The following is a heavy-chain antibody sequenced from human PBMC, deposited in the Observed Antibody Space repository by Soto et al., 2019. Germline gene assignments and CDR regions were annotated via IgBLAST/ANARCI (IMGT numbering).Heavy chain of an antibody. Sequence: SVKVSCKASGGTFSSYSISWVREAPGQGLEWMGGIIPIFGTANYAQKFQGRVTITADESTSTAYMELSSLRSEDTAVYYCASEVNYYDSSGYLDYWGQGTLVTVSS. CDR3: ASEVNYYDSSGYLDY. D-gene: IGHD3-22*01. CDR1: GGTFSSYS. J-gene: IGHJ4*02. CDR2: IIPIFGTA. V-gene: IGHV1-69*13.